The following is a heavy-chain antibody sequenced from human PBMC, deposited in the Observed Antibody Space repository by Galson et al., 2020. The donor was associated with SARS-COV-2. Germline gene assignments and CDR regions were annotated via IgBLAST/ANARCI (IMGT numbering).Heavy chain of an antibody. V-gene: IGHV3-23*01. CDR2: VSAGGAST. CDR1: GFTFSRYA. CDR3: AKDKGNDYDDQLDS. D-gene: IGHD4-17*01. Sequence: GESLMISCAASGFTFSRYAMSWVRQVPGKGLDWDSSVSAGGASTYHADSVKGRFTISRDKSKNTLYLQMNSLRVEDTALYYCAKDKGNDYDDQLDSWGQGTLVSVSS. J-gene: IGHJ4*02.